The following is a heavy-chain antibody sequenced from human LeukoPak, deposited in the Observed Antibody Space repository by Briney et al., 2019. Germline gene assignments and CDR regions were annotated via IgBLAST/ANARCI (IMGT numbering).Heavy chain of an antibody. V-gene: IGHV4-61*01. D-gene: IGHD1-26*01. J-gene: IGHJ4*02. Sequence: PSETLSLTCTVSGGCVSSGSYYWSWIRQPPGKGLGWIGYIYYSGSTNYNPSLKSRVPISVDTSKNQFSLKLSSVTAADTAVYYCARTDDPWEAFDYWGQGTLVTVSS. CDR1: GGCVSSGSYY. CDR2: IYYSGST. CDR3: ARTDDPWEAFDY.